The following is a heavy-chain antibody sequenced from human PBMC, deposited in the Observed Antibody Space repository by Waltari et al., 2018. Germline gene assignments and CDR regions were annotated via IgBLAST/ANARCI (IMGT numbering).Heavy chain of an antibody. J-gene: IGHJ3*01. D-gene: IGHD6-13*01. CDR1: GFTFSSYS. CDR3: AREAYSSSWFFDL. CDR2: ISSTCSSI. V-gene: IGHV3-48*04. Sequence: EAQLVESGGGLVQPGGSLRLSCAASGFTFSSYSMNWVRQAPGKGREWISYISSTCSSIYYADSVRGRFTIARDNAKNSLYLQMNSLRAEDTAVYYCAREAYSSSWFFDLWGQGTVVTVSS.